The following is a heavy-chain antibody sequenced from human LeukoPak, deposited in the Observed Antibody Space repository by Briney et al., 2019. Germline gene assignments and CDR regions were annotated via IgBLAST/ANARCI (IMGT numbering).Heavy chain of an antibody. D-gene: IGHD6-13*01. CDR2: IDTAGDT. J-gene: IGHJ4*02. CDR1: GFTFSNYD. CDR3: ARGLSYSTNWAFDY. V-gene: IGHV3-13*01. Sequence: HPGGSLKLSCAASGFTFSNYDMHWVRQVTGKGLEWVSAIDTAGDTYYPGSVKGRFTISRENAKNSLYLQMNSLRAGDTAVYYCARGLSYSTNWAFDYWGQGILVTVSS.